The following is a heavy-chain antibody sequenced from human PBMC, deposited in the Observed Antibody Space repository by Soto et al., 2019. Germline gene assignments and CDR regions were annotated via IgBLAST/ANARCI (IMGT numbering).Heavy chain of an antibody. Sequence: QVQLVQSGAAMKKPGSSVKVSCKASGGTFSSYSISWVRQAPGQGLEWMGGIIPFFGTVDYAQKFQGRVTITADESTTTSYMELRSLRSEDTAVYYCAARDFYDSIGDLPHWGQGTLVTVSA. CDR1: GGTFSSYS. V-gene: IGHV1-69*12. CDR3: AARDFYDSIGDLPH. J-gene: IGHJ4*02. D-gene: IGHD3-22*01. CDR2: IIPFFGTV.